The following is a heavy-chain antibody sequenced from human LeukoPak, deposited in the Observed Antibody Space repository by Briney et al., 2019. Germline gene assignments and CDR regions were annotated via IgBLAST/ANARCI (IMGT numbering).Heavy chain of an antibody. Sequence: SETLSLTCAVYGGSFSGYYWSWIRQPPGKGLEWIGEINHSGSTNYNPSLKSRVTISVDTSKNQFSLKLSSVTAADTAVYYCARLGISGYDFFDYWGQGTLVTVSS. D-gene: IGHD5-12*01. J-gene: IGHJ4*02. V-gene: IGHV4-34*01. CDR3: ARLGISGYDFFDY. CDR2: INHSGST. CDR1: GGSFSGYY.